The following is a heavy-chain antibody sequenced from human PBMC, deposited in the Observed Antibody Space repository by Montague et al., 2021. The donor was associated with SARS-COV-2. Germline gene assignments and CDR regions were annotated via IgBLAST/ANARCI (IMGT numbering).Heavy chain of an antibody. CDR1: GGSISGYF. J-gene: IGHJ4*02. V-gene: IGHV4-59*08. D-gene: IGHD3-10*01. CDR2: VYYSGAT. CDR3: AATDYFASGKKDF. Sequence: SETLSLTCTVSGGSISGYFWSWIRQSPGKGLEWIGYVYYSGATKYNPALKSRVAISLETSKNQFSLKLNSVTAADTAVYYCAATDYFASGKKDFWGQGTSVTVSS.